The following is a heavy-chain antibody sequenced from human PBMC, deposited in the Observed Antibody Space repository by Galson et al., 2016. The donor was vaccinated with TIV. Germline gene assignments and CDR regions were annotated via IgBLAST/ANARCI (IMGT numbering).Heavy chain of an antibody. Sequence: SVKVSCKASGYTFTEYYIHWVRQAPGQGLEWMGWINPNSGGTMYAQKFQGWVTMTRDTSITTAYMEMSRLKSDDTAVYYCAKIGQENDAFYIWGQGTMVTVSS. D-gene: IGHD3-10*01. J-gene: IGHJ3*02. CDR3: AKIGQENDAFYI. V-gene: IGHV1-2*04. CDR1: GYTFTEYY. CDR2: INPNSGGT.